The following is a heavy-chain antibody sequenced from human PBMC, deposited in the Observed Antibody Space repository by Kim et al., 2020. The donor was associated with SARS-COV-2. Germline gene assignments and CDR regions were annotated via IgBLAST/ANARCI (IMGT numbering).Heavy chain of an antibody. CDR2: IYPGDSDT. D-gene: IGHD5-18*01. CDR3: ARHDGRYSYGDYYYYGMDV. CDR1: GYSFTSYW. J-gene: IGHJ6*02. V-gene: IGHV5-51*01. Sequence: GESLKISCKGSGYSFTSYWIGWVRQMPGKGLEWMGIIYPGDSDTRYSPSFQGQVTISADKSISTAYLQWSSLKASDTAMYYCARHDGRYSYGDYYYYGMDVWGQGTTVTVSS.